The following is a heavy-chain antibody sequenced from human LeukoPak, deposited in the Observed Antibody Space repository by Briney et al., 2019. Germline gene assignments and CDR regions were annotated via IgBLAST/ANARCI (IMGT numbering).Heavy chain of an antibody. CDR3: ARLGALCSSSSCYATY. Sequence: GRSLRLSCAASGFTFSNYAMTWVRQAPGKGLEGVSAVSGSGADTYYVDSVKGRFTISRDNSKYTLYLQMNSLRAEDTALYFCARLGALCSSSSCYATYWGQGTLVTVSS. D-gene: IGHD2-2*01. V-gene: IGHV3-23*01. CDR2: VSGSGADT. J-gene: IGHJ4*02. CDR1: GFTFSNYA.